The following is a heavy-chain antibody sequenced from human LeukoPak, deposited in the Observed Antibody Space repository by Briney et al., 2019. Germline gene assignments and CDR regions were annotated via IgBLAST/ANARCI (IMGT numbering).Heavy chain of an antibody. CDR3: ARWGRPVAGRQNAFDI. CDR2: INPNSGGT. D-gene: IGHD6-19*01. J-gene: IGHJ3*02. CDR1: GYTFTSYS. V-gene: IGHV1-2*02. Sequence: ASVKVSCKASGYTFTSYSISWVRQAPGQGLEWMGWINPNSGGTNYAQKFQGRVTMTRDTSISTAYMELSRLRSDDTAVYYCARWGRPVAGRQNAFDIWGQGTTVTVSS.